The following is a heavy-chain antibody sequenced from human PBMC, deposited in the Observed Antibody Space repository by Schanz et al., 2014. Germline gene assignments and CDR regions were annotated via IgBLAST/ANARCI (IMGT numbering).Heavy chain of an antibody. CDR1: GGSISSSNW. CDR2: IYHSGNT. CDR3: ARDRGHGDLPGDI. Sequence: QVQLQESGPGLVKPSQTLSLTCTVSGGSISSSNWWSWVRQPPGKGLEWIGEIYHSGNTNYNASLKSRVTISVDKSKNQFSLKVRSVTAADTAVYYCARDRGHGDLPGDIWGQGTMVTVSS. J-gene: IGHJ3*02. D-gene: IGHD4-17*01. V-gene: IGHV4-4*02.